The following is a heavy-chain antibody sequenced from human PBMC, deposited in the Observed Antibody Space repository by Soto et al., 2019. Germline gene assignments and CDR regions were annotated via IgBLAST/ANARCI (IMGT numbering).Heavy chain of an antibody. Sequence: GGSLRLSCTASGFTFGDYAMSWFRQAPGKGLEWVGFIRSKAYGGTTEYAASVKGRFTISRDDSKSIAYLQMNSLKTEDTAVYYCTSGHIVVVTRYWGPGTLVTVSS. V-gene: IGHV3-49*03. CDR2: IRSKAYGGTT. J-gene: IGHJ4*02. CDR3: TSGHIVVVTRY. CDR1: GFTFGDYA. D-gene: IGHD2-2*01.